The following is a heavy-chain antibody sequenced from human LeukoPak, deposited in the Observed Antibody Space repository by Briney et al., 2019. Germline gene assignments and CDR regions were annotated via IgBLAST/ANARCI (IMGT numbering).Heavy chain of an antibody. V-gene: IGHV4-39*07. J-gene: IGHJ4*02. CDR1: GGSISSSSYY. Sequence: SETLSLTCSVSGGSISSSSYYWGWIRQPPGKGLGWIGSFSYSGSTYHNPSLKSRVTISVDTSKNQISLKVSSVTAADTAVYYCARVPGGHSFDYWGQGTLVTVSS. CDR3: ARVPGGHSFDY. CDR2: FSYSGST. D-gene: IGHD2-21*01.